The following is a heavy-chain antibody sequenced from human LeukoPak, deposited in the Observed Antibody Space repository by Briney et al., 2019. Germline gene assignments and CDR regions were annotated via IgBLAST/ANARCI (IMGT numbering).Heavy chain of an antibody. CDR1: GYSFTSHW. J-gene: IGHJ4*02. D-gene: IGHD6-13*01. CDR2: IAPSDSYT. V-gene: IGHV5-10-1*01. Sequence: GESLNISCKGSGYSFTSHWISWGRPMPGKGLEWVGRIAPSDSYTNYSPSFQGHVTISADKSINTASLQWSSLKASDTAMYYCARHLRAYSSSWYFDYWGQGTLVTVSS. CDR3: ARHLRAYSSSWYFDY.